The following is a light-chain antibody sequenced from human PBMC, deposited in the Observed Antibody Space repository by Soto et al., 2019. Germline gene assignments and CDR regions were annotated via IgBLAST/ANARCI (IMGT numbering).Light chain of an antibody. J-gene: IGKJ4*01. V-gene: IGKV3-11*01. CDR2: DAS. CDR1: QSVGTN. Sequence: EIVLTQSPATLSLSPGERATLSCRASQSVGTNLAWYQQKPGQAPRVLIYDASDRATGIPARFSGSGSGTDFTLTISSLEPEDFAVYYCQQYGSSPALTFGGGTKVEIK. CDR3: QQYGSSPALT.